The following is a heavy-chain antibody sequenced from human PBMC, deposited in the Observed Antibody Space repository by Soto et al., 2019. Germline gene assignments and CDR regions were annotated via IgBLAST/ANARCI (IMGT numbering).Heavy chain of an antibody. CDR2: TYFAGTT. CDR3: ARGDGYYDFWSGYFDP. J-gene: IGHJ5*02. D-gene: IGHD3-3*01. CDR1: GASIRSNY. Sequence: KPSETLSLTCSVSGASIRSNYWTWIRQLPGKGLEWIGYTYFAGTTNYNPSLKSRVSISIDTSKNQFSLRLSSVTAADTAVYYCARGDGYYDFWSGYFDPWGQGTLVTVSS. V-gene: IGHV4-59*01.